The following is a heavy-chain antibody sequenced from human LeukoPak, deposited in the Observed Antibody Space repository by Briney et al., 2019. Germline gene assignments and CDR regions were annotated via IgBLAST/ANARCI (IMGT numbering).Heavy chain of an antibody. Sequence: GGSLRLSCAASGFTFSSYGMHWVRQVPGKGLEWVAVIWYDGSNKYYADSVKGRFTISRDNSKNTLYLQMNSLRAEDTAVYYCARDDDFWLPYYWGQGTLVTVSS. D-gene: IGHD3-3*01. CDR2: IWYDGSNK. V-gene: IGHV3-33*01. CDR3: ARDDDFWLPYY. CDR1: GFTFSSYG. J-gene: IGHJ4*02.